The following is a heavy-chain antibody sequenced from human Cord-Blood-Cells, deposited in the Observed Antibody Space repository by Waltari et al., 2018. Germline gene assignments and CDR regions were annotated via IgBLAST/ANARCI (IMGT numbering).Heavy chain of an antibody. CDR3: ASFPYCSSTSCYDY. V-gene: IGHV4-34*01. D-gene: IGHD2-2*01. CDR1: GGSFSGYY. J-gene: IGHJ4*02. CDR2: INHSGST. Sequence: QVQLQQWGAGLLKPSETLSLTCAVYGGSFSGYYWSWIRQPPGKGLEWIGEINHSGSTTSNPSLKRRVTISVDTSKNQFSLKLSSVTAADTAVYYCASFPYCSSTSCYDYWGQGTLVTVSS.